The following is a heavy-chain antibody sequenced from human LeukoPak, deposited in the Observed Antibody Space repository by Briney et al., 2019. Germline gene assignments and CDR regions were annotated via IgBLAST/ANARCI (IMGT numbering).Heavy chain of an antibody. CDR2: IYYSGST. Sequence: SETLSLTCTASGGSISSSSYYWGWIRQPPGKGLEWIGSIYYSGSTYYNPSLKSRVTISVDTSKNQFSLKLSSVTAADTAVYYCARRPMRYCSSTSCQHNWFDPWGQGTLVTVSS. V-gene: IGHV4-39*01. D-gene: IGHD2-2*01. CDR1: GGSISSSSYY. CDR3: ARRPMRYCSSTSCQHNWFDP. J-gene: IGHJ5*02.